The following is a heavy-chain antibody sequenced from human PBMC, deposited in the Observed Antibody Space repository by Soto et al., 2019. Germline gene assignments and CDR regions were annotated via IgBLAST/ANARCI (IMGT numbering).Heavy chain of an antibody. CDR1: GFTFSSYA. CDR2: ISGSGGST. CDR3: ARGHYDFWSGYSPYYYYGMDV. V-gene: IGHV3-23*01. D-gene: IGHD3-3*01. J-gene: IGHJ6*02. Sequence: GGSLRLSCAASGFTFSSYAMTWVRQAPGKGLEWVSVISGSGGSTYFADSVKGRFTISRDNAKNSLYLQMNSLRAEDTALYYCARGHYDFWSGYSPYYYYGMDVWGQGTTVTVSS.